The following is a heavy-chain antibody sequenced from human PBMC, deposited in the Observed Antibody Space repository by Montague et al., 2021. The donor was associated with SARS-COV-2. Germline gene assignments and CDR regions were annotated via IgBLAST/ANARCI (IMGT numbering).Heavy chain of an antibody. CDR2: IYYSGST. J-gene: IGHJ4*02. D-gene: IGHD6-13*01. Sequence: SETLSLTCTVSGGSISSYYWSWIRQPPGKGLEWIGYIYYSGSTNYNPSLKSRVTISVDTSKNQFSLKLSSVTAADTAVYYCAREGEGYGSSWWIDYWGQGTLVTVSS. CDR1: GGSISSYY. V-gene: IGHV4-59*01. CDR3: AREGEGYGSSWWIDY.